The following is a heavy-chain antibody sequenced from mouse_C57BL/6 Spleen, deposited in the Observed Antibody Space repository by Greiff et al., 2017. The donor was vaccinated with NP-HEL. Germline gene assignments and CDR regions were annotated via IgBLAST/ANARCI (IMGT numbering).Heavy chain of an antibody. J-gene: IGHJ1*03. CDR2: INPNNGGA. Sequence: EVKLMESGPELVKPGASVKMSCKASGYTFTDYNMHWVKQSHGKSLEWIGYINPNNGGASYNQKFKGKATLTVNKSSSTAYMELRSLTSEDSAVYYCARATTVPWYFDVWGTGTTVTVSS. CDR1: GYTFTDYN. CDR3: ARATTVPWYFDV. V-gene: IGHV1-22*01. D-gene: IGHD1-1*01.